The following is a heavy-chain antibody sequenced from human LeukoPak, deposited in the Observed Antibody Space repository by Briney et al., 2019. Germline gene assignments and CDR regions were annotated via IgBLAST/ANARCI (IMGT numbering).Heavy chain of an antibody. D-gene: IGHD6-19*01. Sequence: ASVKVSCKASGYTFTSYGISWVRQAPGQGLEWMGWISAYNGNTNYAQKLQGRVTMTTDTSTSTAYMELRSLRSDDTAVYYCAGEAPIKYSSGWSSPRLYAFDIWGQGTMVTVSS. J-gene: IGHJ3*02. CDR1: GYTFTSYG. CDR2: ISAYNGNT. CDR3: AGEAPIKYSSGWSSPRLYAFDI. V-gene: IGHV1-18*01.